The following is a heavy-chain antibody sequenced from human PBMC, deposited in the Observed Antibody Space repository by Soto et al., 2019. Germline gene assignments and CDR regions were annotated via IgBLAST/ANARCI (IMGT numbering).Heavy chain of an antibody. D-gene: IGHD3-16*01. CDR2: VSSDGSRR. J-gene: IGHJ4*02. Sequence: PGGSLRLSCVVSGFTFSGHAMRWVRQAPGKGLEWVAIVSSDGSRRFYGESVEGRFSISRDNSRNTLYLQMKSLRPEDTAVYYCAKDGGGGDTLGIPSGDEYWGQGKLVTVSS. V-gene: IGHV3-30*18. CDR1: GFTFSGHA. CDR3: AKDGGGGDTLGIPSGDEY.